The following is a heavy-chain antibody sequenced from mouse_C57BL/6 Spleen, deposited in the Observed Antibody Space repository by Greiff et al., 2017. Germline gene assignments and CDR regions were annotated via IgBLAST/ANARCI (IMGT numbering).Heavy chain of an antibody. CDR3: GRSGPPLDY. J-gene: IGHJ2*01. V-gene: IGHV1-76*01. CDR1: GYTFTDYY. D-gene: IGHD3-1*01. Sequence: VQLQQSGAELVRPGASVKLSCKASGYTFTDYYINWVKQRPGQGLEWIARIYPGSGNTYYNEKFKGKATLTAEKSSSTAYMQLSSLTSEDSAVYFCGRSGPPLDYWGQGTTLTVSS. CDR2: IYPGSGNT.